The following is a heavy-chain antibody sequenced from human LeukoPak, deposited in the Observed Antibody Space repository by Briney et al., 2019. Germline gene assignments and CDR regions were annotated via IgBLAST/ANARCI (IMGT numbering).Heavy chain of an antibody. D-gene: IGHD4-17*01. CDR2: IYYSGST. CDR3: ARNYGDYDY. J-gene: IGHJ4*02. Sequence: SETLSLTCTVSGDSINSSNYYWAWIRQPPGKGLEWIGSIYYSGSTYYNPSLKSRVTISVDTSKNQFSLKLSSVTAADTAVYYCARNYGDYDYWGQGTLVTVSS. CDR1: GDSINSSNYY. V-gene: IGHV4-39*07.